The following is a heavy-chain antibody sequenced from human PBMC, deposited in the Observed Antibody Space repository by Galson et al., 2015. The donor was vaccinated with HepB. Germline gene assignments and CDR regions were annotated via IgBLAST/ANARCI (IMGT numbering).Heavy chain of an antibody. CDR1: GYTFTSYY. Sequence: SVKVSCKASGYTFTSYYMHWVRQAPGQGLEWMGIINPSGGSTSYAQEFQGRVTMTRDTSTSTVYMELSSLRSEDTAVYYCARDWRGSGGTFDPWGQGTLVTVSS. D-gene: IGHD3-3*01. CDR3: ARDWRGSGGTFDP. CDR2: INPSGGST. J-gene: IGHJ5*02. V-gene: IGHV1-46*01.